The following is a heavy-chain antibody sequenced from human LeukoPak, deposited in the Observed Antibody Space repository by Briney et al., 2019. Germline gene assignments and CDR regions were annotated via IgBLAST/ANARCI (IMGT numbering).Heavy chain of an antibody. V-gene: IGHV4-39*01. J-gene: IGHJ4*02. CDR1: GGSISSSSYY. CDR3: VRGSTLRHYQY. CDR2: IYYSGST. D-gene: IGHD3-16*01. Sequence: SETLSLTCTVSGGSISSSSYYWGWIRRPPGKGLEWIGSIYYSGSTYYNPSLKSRTTVSVETSKNQFSLKLSSVTAADTAVYYCVRGSTLRHYQYWGQGTLVTVSS.